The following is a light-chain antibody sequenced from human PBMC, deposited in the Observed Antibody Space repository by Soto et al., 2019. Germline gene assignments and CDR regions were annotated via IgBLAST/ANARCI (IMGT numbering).Light chain of an antibody. CDR3: QQYGSSPVT. V-gene: IGKV3-20*01. J-gene: IGKJ2*01. CDR2: GAS. Sequence: EIVLTQSPGTLSLSPGERATLSCRASQSVISTYLAWYQQKPGQAPRLLIYGASNRATGIPDRFSGSGSVTDFTLTISRLEPEDFAVYYCQQYGSSPVTFGQGTKLEIK. CDR1: QSVISTY.